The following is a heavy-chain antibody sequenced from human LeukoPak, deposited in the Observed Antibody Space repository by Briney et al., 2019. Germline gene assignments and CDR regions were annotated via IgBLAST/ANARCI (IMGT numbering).Heavy chain of an antibody. V-gene: IGHV3-20*04. CDR2: IKGNGGST. D-gene: IGHD6-19*01. Sequence: AGSLRLSCAASGFTFDDYAMSWVRQAPGQGREWVSGIKGNGGSTGQVHSGKGGVTIATDTGKNSLYLQRNSPRAEDTALYYCARHQESSGWYGSDNWGQGTLVPVSS. J-gene: IGHJ1*01. CDR3: ARHQESSGWYGSDN. CDR1: GFTFDDYA.